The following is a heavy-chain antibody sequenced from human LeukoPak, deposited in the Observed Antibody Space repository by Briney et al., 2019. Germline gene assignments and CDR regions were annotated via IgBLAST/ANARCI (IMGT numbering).Heavy chain of an antibody. CDR3: ARTGLTYYYDSSGYYSYYFDY. CDR1: EFTFSSYW. V-gene: IGHV3-7*01. D-gene: IGHD3-22*01. J-gene: IGHJ4*02. Sequence: GGSLRLSCAASEFTFSSYWMSWVRQAPGKGLEWVANIKQDGSEKYYVDSVKGRFTISRDNAKNSLYLQMNSLRAEDTAVYYCARTGLTYYYDSSGYYSYYFDYWGQGTLVTVSS. CDR2: IKQDGSEK.